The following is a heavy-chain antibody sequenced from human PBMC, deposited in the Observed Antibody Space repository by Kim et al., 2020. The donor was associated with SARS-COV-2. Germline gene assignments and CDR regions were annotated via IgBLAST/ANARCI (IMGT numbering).Heavy chain of an antibody. CDR2: ISGSGDNT. V-gene: IGHV3-23*01. CDR3: AKSGVVDFAGYDYYYIDV. J-gene: IGHJ6*03. D-gene: IGHD3-3*01. Sequence: GGSLRLSCAASGFTFSSYGMTWVRQAPGKGLEWVSAISGSGDNTYYADSVKGRFTISRDHSKNTLYLQMNSLRAEDTAVFYCAKSGVVDFAGYDYYYIDVWGKGTTVTVSS. CDR1: GFTFSSYG.